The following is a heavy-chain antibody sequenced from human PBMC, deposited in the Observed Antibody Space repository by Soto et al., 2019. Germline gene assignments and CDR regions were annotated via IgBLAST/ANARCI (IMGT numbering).Heavy chain of an antibody. CDR1: GGTFSSYT. CDR2: IIPIFGTA. J-gene: IGHJ6*02. V-gene: IGHV1-69*12. CDR3: AADLWGRAYYYSGMYV. Sequence: QVQLVQSGAEVKKPGSSVKVSCKASGGTFSSYTISWVRQAPGQGLEWMGGIIPIFGTANYVQKFQGRVTITADESTITAYLELSSLRSEHTAVYYCAADLWGRAYYYSGMYVWGQASTLTVSS. D-gene: IGHD3-10*01.